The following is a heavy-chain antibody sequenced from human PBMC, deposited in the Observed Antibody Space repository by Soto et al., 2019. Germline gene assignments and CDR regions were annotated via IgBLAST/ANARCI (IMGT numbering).Heavy chain of an antibody. CDR2: INPNSGGK. CDR1: GYTFTGYY. J-gene: IGHJ5*02. D-gene: IGHD5-18*01. V-gene: IGHV1-2*02. Sequence: QVQLVQSGAEVKKPGASVKVSCKASGYTFTGYYMHWVRQAPGQGLEWMGGINPNSGGKNYAQKFKGRVTMTRDTSISTAYMELSRLRSDDTAVYYCARGILLWSNWFDPWGQGTLVTVSS. CDR3: ARGILLWSNWFDP.